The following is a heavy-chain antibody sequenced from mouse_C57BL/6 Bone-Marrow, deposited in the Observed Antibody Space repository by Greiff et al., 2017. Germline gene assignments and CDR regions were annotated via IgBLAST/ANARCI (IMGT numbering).Heavy chain of an antibody. D-gene: IGHD2-4*01. J-gene: IGHJ2*01. CDR1: GYTFTSYW. CDR2: IYPGNSDT. CDR3: TIIYYDYDEGYCFDY. V-gene: IGHV1-5*01. Sequence: VQLQQSGTVLARPGASVKMSCKTSGYTFTSYWMHWVKQRPGQGLEWIGAIYPGNSDTSYNQKFKGKAKLTAVTSASTSYMELSILTNEDSAVYYGTIIYYDYDEGYCFDYWGQGTTLTVSS.